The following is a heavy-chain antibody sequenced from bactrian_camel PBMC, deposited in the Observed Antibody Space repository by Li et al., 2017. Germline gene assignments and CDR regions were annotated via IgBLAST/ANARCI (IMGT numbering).Heavy chain of an antibody. CDR1: GYTYSRNC. J-gene: IGHJ4*01. D-gene: IGHD3*01. CDR2: IGTGGDNT. V-gene: IGHV3S40*01. Sequence: DVQLVESGGGSVQAGGSLRLSCVVSGYTYSRNCMGWFRQAPGQEREGVAVIGTGGDNTYYAETVKGRFTISRDNAKNIVYLQMNNLKPEDTAVYYCAGGRPRLDASPLAPSSYDDWGQGTQVTVS. CDR3: AGGRPRLDASPLAPSSYDD.